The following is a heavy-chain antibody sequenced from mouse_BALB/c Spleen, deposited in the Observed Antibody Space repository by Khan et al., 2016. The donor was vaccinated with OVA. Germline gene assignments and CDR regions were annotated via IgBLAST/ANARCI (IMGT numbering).Heavy chain of an antibody. CDR2: ISSGGNT. J-gene: IGHJ4*01. Sequence: EVKLMESGGGLVKPGGSLKLSCAGSGFSFSSYAMSWVRLTPEKRLEWVASISSGGNTYYPDSVKGRFTISRDNARNILYLQMNSLRSEDTAMYNCARLVDYWGQGTSVTVSS. CDR1: GFSFSSYA. CDR3: ARLVDY. V-gene: IGHV5-6-5*01.